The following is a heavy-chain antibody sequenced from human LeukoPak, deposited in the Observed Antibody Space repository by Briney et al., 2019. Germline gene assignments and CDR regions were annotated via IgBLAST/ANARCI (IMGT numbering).Heavy chain of an antibody. CDR1: GYTFTGYY. Sequence: ASVKVSCKASGYTFTGYYMHWVRQAPGQGLEWMGWINPNSGGTNYAQKFQGRVTMTRDTSVSTAYMELSSLRSEDTAVYYCASGLGYCSSTSCYTRELYYYYYMDVWGKGTTVTVSS. V-gene: IGHV1-2*02. J-gene: IGHJ6*03. D-gene: IGHD2-2*02. CDR2: INPNSGGT. CDR3: ASGLGYCSSTSCYTRELYYYYYMDV.